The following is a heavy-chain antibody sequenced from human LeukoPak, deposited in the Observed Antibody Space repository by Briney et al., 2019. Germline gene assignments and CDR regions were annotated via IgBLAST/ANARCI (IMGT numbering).Heavy chain of an antibody. Sequence: SGPTLVNPTQTLTLTCTFSGFSLSTSGGGVGWIRQPPGKALEWLALIYWDDDKRYSPSLKSRLTITKDTSKNQVVLTMTNLDPVDTATYYCAHRRGLAAAGVFDYWGQGTLVTVSS. CDR3: AHRRGLAAAGVFDY. CDR1: GFSLSTSGGG. J-gene: IGHJ4*02. V-gene: IGHV2-5*02. D-gene: IGHD6-13*01. CDR2: IYWDDDK.